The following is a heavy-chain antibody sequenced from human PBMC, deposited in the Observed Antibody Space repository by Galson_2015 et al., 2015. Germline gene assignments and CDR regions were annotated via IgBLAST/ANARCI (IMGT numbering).Heavy chain of an antibody. J-gene: IGHJ4*02. D-gene: IGHD3-3*01. CDR3: AKGPEPVVRFLEWSYRGLGFDY. Sequence: SLRLSCAASGFTFSSYAMSWVRQAPGKGLEWVSAISGSGGSTYYADSVKGRFTISRDNSKNTLYLQMNSLRAEDTAVYYCAKGPEPVVRFLEWSYRGLGFDYWGQGTLVTVSS. CDR1: GFTFSSYA. CDR2: ISGSGGST. V-gene: IGHV3-23*01.